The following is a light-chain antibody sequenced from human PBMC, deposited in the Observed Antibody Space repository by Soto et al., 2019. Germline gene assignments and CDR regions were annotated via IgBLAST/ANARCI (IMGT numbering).Light chain of an antibody. V-gene: IGLV2-14*01. Sequence: SVLTQPASVSGSPGQSITISFTGTSSDVGGHNYVSWYQQHPGKVPKLMIYKVNNRPSGVSNRFSGSKSGNTASLTISGLEAADEADYYCSSYIITSTFVFGTGTKVTVL. CDR3: SSYIITSTFV. CDR1: SSDVGGHNY. CDR2: KVN. J-gene: IGLJ1*01.